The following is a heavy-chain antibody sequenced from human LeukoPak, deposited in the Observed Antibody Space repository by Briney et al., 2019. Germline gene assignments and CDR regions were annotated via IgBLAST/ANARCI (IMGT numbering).Heavy chain of an antibody. CDR3: ARQSGGRYDFWSGSFQSQYSYYYMDV. D-gene: IGHD3-3*01. CDR2: IYYSGTT. Sequence: SETLSLTXTVSGGSIRSNSHYWGWIRQPPGKGLEWIGYIYYSGTTYYNPSLKSRVTISVDTSKNQFSLKVTSVTAADTALYYCARQSGGRYDFWSGSFQSQYSYYYMDVWGKGTTVTVSS. CDR1: GGSIRSNSHY. V-gene: IGHV4-39*01. J-gene: IGHJ6*03.